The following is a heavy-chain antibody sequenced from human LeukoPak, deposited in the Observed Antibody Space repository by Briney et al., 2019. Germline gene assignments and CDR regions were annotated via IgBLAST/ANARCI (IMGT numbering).Heavy chain of an antibody. Sequence: PGGSLRLSCAASGFSFSSYGMHWVRPAPGKGLEWVAFIRYDGNDKHFADSVKGRFSVSRDNSKNTLYLQMSTLRAEDTAVYYCAKPFPYSGSFFVDYWGQGTLVTVSS. CDR1: GFSFSSYG. CDR2: IRYDGNDK. D-gene: IGHD1-26*01. CDR3: AKPFPYSGSFFVDY. J-gene: IGHJ4*02. V-gene: IGHV3-30*02.